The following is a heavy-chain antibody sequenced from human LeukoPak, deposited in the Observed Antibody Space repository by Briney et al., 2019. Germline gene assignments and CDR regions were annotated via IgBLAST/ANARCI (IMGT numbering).Heavy chain of an antibody. CDR2: VSWDGRGT. CDR3: AKDMGVRGVIDLYYMDV. J-gene: IGHJ6*03. D-gene: IGHD3-10*01. V-gene: IGHV3-43*01. Sequence: GGSLRLSCAASGFTFSSYWMSWVRQAPGKGLEWVARVSWDGRGTSYGDSVRGRFTISRDNSRNSVYLQMNSLRTEDTALYYCAKDMGVRGVIDLYYMDVWGKGTTVTVSS. CDR1: GFTFSSYW.